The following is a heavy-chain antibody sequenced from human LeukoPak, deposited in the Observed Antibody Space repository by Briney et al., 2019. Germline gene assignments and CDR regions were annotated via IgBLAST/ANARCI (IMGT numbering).Heavy chain of an antibody. CDR3: ARSAYYDFWSGYYPNWFDP. Sequence: GGSLRLSCAASGFTFSSYGMHWVRQAPGKGLEWVAVISYDGSNKYFADSVKGRFTISRDNSKNTLYLQMNSLRAEDTAVYYCARSAYYDFWSGYYPNWFDPWGQGTLVTVSS. D-gene: IGHD3-3*01. CDR1: GFTFSSYG. CDR2: ISYDGSNK. V-gene: IGHV3-30*03. J-gene: IGHJ5*02.